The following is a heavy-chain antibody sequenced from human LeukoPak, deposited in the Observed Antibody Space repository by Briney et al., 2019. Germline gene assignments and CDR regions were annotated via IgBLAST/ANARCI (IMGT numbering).Heavy chain of an antibody. J-gene: IGHJ4*02. CDR1: GFTFSTYA. CDR2: ISGSGSST. Sequence: PGGSLRLSCAASGFTFSTYAMSWVRQAPGKGLEWVSVISGSGSSTYYADSVKGRFTISRDNSKNTLYLQTNSLRAEDTAVYYCAKGSVITFGAADYWGQGTLVTVSS. V-gene: IGHV3-23*01. D-gene: IGHD3-16*01. CDR3: AKGSVITFGAADY.